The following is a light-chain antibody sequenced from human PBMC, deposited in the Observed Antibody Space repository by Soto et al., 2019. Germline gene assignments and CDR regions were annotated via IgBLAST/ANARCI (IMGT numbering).Light chain of an antibody. CDR3: SSYTTISTLV. CDR1: TSDIG. Sequence: QSVLTQPASVSGSPGQSITISCTGITSDIGVSWYQQHPGKAPKLIIYDVSNRPSGVSNRFSGSQSANTASLTISGLQAEDEADYYCSSYTTISTLVFGGGTKVTVL. CDR2: DVS. V-gene: IGLV2-14*01. J-gene: IGLJ2*01.